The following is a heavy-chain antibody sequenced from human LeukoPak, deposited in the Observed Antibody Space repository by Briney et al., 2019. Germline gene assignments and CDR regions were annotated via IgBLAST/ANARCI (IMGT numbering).Heavy chain of an antibody. CDR1: GGSISNYY. Sequence: PSETLSLTSTVSGGSISNYYWSWIPQPPGKGLEWIGYIYYSGSTNHNPSLRSRVTISVDTSKNQFSLKLSSVTAADTAVYYCARENGDYVGWFDPWGQGTLVTVSS. J-gene: IGHJ5*02. CDR2: IYYSGST. V-gene: IGHV4-59*01. D-gene: IGHD4-17*01. CDR3: ARENGDYVGWFDP.